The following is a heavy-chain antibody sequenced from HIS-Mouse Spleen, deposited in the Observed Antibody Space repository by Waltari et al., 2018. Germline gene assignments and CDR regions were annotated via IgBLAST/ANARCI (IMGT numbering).Heavy chain of an antibody. CDR1: GFPFSSYA. V-gene: IGHV3-30-3*01. CDR2: ISYDGSNT. D-gene: IGHD6-19*01. CDR3: ARASVVGSGHFDY. Sequence: VQLVESGGGVVQPGRSLRLSCAASGFPFSSYAMHWVRQAPGKVVEGVEVISYDGSNTYYADAVKGRFTISRDNSKNTLYLQRNSLRAEDTAVYYCARASVVGSGHFDYWGQGTLVTVSS. J-gene: IGHJ4*02.